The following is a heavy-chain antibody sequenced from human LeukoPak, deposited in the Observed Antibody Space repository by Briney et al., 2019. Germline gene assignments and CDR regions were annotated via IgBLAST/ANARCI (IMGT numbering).Heavy chain of an antibody. CDR3: ASPEYSSGLDAFDI. CDR1: GGSFSGYY. J-gene: IGHJ3*02. CDR2: INHSGST. V-gene: IGHV4-34*01. Sequence: PSETLSLTCAVYGGSFSGYYWSWIRQPPGKGLEWIGEINHSGSTNYNPSLKSRVTISVDTSKNQFSLKLSSVTAADTAVYYCASPEYSSGLDAFDIWGQGTMVTVSS. D-gene: IGHD3-22*01.